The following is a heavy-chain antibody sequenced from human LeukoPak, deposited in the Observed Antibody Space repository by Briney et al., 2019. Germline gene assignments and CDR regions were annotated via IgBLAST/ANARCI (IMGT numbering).Heavy chain of an antibody. J-gene: IGHJ5*02. Sequence: QPGGSLRLSCAASGFTFSSYAMSWVRQAPGKGLEWVSAISGSGGSTYYADSVKGRFTISRDNAKNSLYLQMNSLRAEDSAVYYCARERDGYNYGSNWFDPWGQGTLVTVSS. V-gene: IGHV3-23*01. CDR1: GFTFSSYA. CDR2: ISGSGGST. D-gene: IGHD5-24*01. CDR3: ARERDGYNYGSNWFDP.